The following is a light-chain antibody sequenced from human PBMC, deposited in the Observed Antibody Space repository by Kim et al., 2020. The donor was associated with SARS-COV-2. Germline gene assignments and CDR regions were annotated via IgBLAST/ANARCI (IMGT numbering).Light chain of an antibody. CDR1: QSLVYSDGNIY. CDR3: MQGTHWPFT. J-gene: IGKJ3*01. Sequence: PASISGRSSQSLVYSDGNIYLNWFHQRPGQSPRRLIYKVSNRDSGVPDRFSGSRSGTDFTLQISRVEAEDVGVYYCMQGTHWPFTFGPGTKVDIK. CDR2: KVS. V-gene: IGKV2-30*01.